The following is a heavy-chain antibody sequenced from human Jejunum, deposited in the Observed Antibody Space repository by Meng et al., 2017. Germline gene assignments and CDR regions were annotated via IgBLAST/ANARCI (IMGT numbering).Heavy chain of an antibody. Sequence: SETLSLTCTVSGGSISSNSYYWGWIRQPPGKGLEWIGGIYYSGSTYYNPSLKSQVTISIDTSKNQFSLRLSSVTAADTAVYYCTRVRDGMATIDYWGQGTLVTVSS. CDR2: IYYSGST. V-gene: IGHV4-39*07. D-gene: IGHD5-24*01. CDR1: GGSISSNSYY. J-gene: IGHJ4*02. CDR3: TRVRDGMATIDY.